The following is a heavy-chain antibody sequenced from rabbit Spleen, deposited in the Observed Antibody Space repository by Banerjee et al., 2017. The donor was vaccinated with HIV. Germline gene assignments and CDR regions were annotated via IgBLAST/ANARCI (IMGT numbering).Heavy chain of an antibody. V-gene: IGHV1S40*01. D-gene: IGHD8-1*01. CDR3: ARDAATSFSSYGMDL. Sequence: QSLEESGGGLVKPGGTLTLTCAASGFSFSTNYYMSWVRQAPGKGLEWIGCIDVGSSGFTYFANWAKGRFTISKTSSTTVTLQMTSLTAADTATYFCARDAATSFSSYGMDLWGPGTLVTVS. CDR2: IDVGSSGFT. J-gene: IGHJ6*01. CDR1: GFSFSTNYY.